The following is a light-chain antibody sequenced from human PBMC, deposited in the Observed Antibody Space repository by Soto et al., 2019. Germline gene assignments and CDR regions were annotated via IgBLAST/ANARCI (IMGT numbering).Light chain of an antibody. CDR2: GTS. CDR3: QQYDNRPQS. CDR1: QSVRDN. J-gene: IGKJ2*03. V-gene: IGKV3-15*01. Sequence: IVMTQSPDTLSLSPGESATLSCRASQSVRDNVAWYQQKPGQAPRPLIHGTSKRATGIPARFRGSVSGTEFTLTISSLESEDFAIYFCQQYDNRPQSFGQGTKLEMK.